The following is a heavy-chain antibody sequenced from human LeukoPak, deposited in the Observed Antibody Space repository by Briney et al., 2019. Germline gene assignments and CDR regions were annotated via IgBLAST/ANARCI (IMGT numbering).Heavy chain of an antibody. Sequence: GGSLRLSCAASGFTFSYSAMHWVRQAPGKGLEWVAFIRYDGSDKYYADSVKGRFTISRDNSKNTLYLQMNSLRAEDTAVYYCLRDPFFDYWGQGTLVTASS. V-gene: IGHV3-30*02. CDR2: IRYDGSDK. CDR3: LRDPFFDY. J-gene: IGHJ4*02. CDR1: GFTFSYSA.